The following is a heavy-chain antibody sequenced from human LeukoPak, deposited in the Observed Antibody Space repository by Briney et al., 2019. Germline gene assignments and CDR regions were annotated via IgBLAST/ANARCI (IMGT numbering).Heavy chain of an antibody. Sequence: ASVKVSCKASGGTFSSYAISWVRQAPGQGLEWMARIIPNSGGTNYAQKFQGRVTMTRDTSISTAYMELSRLRSDETAVYYCAGAREPYYDILTGYSRKNDAFDIWGQGTMVTVSS. D-gene: IGHD3-9*01. J-gene: IGHJ3*02. CDR3: AGAREPYYDILTGYSRKNDAFDI. CDR1: GGTFSSYA. V-gene: IGHV1-2*02. CDR2: IIPNSGGT.